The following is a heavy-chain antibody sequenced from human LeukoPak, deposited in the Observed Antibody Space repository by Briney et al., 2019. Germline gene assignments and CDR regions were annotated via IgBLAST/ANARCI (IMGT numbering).Heavy chain of an antibody. CDR2: IYYSGST. V-gene: IGHV4-59*01. CDR3: ARNYGGNSGWIDY. J-gene: IGHJ4*02. D-gene: IGHD4-23*01. Sequence: SETLSLTCTVSGGSISNYYWSWIRQPPGKGLEWIGYIYYSGSTNYNPSLKSRVTISVDTSKNQFSLKLSSVTAADTAVYYCARNYGGNSGWIDYWGQGTLVTVSS. CDR1: GGSISNYY.